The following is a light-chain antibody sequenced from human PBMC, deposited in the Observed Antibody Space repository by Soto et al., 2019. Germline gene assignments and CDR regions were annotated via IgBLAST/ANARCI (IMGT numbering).Light chain of an antibody. J-gene: IGLJ2*01. CDR2: QVS. Sequence: QSALTQPASVSGSPGQSITISCTGTSSDVGDYNYVSWYQQHLGNAPKLIIFQVSKWPSGISNRFSGSKSGNTASLTISGLRAEDEADYYCASYTSSGKAVFSGGTKLTVL. V-gene: IGLV2-14*03. CDR1: SSDVGDYNY. CDR3: ASYTSSGKAV.